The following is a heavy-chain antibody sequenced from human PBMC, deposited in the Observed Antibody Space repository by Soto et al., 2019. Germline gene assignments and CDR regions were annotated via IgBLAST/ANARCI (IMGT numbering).Heavy chain of an antibody. J-gene: IGHJ4*02. CDR1: GGSISRSHNF. D-gene: IGHD3-10*01. CDR2: IFYSGTT. CDR3: SSSGSHS. V-gene: IGHV4-39*01. Sequence: ASETLSLTCTVTGGSISRSHNFWGWIRQPPGKGLELIGSIFYSGTTYNNTSLKSRFTISVDTSKNQFSLKLSSVTAADTAVYYCSSSGSHSWGQGTLVTVSS.